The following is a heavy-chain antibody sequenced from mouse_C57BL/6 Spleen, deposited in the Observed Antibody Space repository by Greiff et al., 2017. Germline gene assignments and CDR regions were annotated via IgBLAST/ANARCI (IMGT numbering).Heavy chain of an antibody. Sequence: VQLQQPGAELVKPGASVKLSCKASGYTFTSYWMHWVKQRPGQGLEWIGMIHPNSGSTNYNEKFKSKATLTVDKSSSTAYMQLSSLTSEDSAVYYCAREGYDYGGTSFAYWGQGTLVTVSA. V-gene: IGHV1-64*01. CDR2: IHPNSGST. CDR3: AREGYDYGGTSFAY. J-gene: IGHJ3*01. CDR1: GYTFTSYW. D-gene: IGHD2-4*01.